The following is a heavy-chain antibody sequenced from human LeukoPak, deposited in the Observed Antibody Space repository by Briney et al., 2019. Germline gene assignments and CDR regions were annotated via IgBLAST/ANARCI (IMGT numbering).Heavy chain of an antibody. V-gene: IGHV4-39*07. D-gene: IGHD1-1*01. CDR2: IYYSGST. J-gene: IGHJ4*02. CDR3: ARDRGTWNDDGFDY. Sequence: SETLSLTCTVSGGSISSSSYYWGWIRQPPGKGLEWIGSIYYSGSTNCNPSLKSRVTMSVDTSKNQFSLKLSSVTAADTAVYYCARDRGTWNDDGFDYWGQGTLVTVSS. CDR1: GGSISSSSYY.